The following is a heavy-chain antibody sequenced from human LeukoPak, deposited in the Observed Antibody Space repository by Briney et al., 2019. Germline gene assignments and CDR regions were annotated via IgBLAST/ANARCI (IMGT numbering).Heavy chain of an antibody. Sequence: VASVKVSCKASGGTFSSYAISWVRQAPGQGLEWMGGIIPIFGTANCAQKFQGRVTITADESTSTAYMELSSLRFEDTAVYYCARGPLRFLGGIDYWGQGTLVTVFS. J-gene: IGHJ4*02. V-gene: IGHV1-69*13. CDR1: GGTFSSYA. CDR3: ARGPLRFLGGIDY. D-gene: IGHD3-3*01. CDR2: IIPIFGTA.